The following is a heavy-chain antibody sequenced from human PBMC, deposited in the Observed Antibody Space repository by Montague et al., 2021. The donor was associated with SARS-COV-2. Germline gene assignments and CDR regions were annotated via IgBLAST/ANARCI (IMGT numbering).Heavy chain of an antibody. CDR3: ARGTRPRSITLFGVIISGHVLDI. CDR2: INHRGST. V-gene: IGHV4-34*01. J-gene: IGHJ3*02. Sequence: SETLSLTCAVYGGSFSGYYWSWIRQPPGKGLEWIGEINHRGSTNYNPSLKSRVIISVDTSKNQFSLKLSSVTAADTAVYYCARGTRPRSITLFGVIISGHVLDIWGQGTTVTVSS. CDR1: GGSFSGYY. D-gene: IGHD3-3*01.